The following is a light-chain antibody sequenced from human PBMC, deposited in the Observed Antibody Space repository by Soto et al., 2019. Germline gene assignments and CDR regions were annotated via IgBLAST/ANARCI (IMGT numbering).Light chain of an antibody. CDR2: GAS. CDR1: QSVSSS. CDR3: QQYVSAPWT. Sequence: EIVLTQSPGTLSSSPGARDTLSCRARQSVSSSLAWYQQKPGQAPRLLIHGASSRSTGIPDRFSGSGSGTDFTLTISRLEPEDCAVYFCQQYVSAPWTLGQGTKVQIK. J-gene: IGKJ1*01. V-gene: IGKV3-20*01.